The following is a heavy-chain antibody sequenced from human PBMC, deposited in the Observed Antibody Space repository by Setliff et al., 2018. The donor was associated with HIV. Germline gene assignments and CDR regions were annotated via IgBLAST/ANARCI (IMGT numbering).Heavy chain of an antibody. V-gene: IGHV3-11*01. D-gene: IGHD3-10*01. J-gene: IGHJ4*02. Sequence: GGSLRLSCAASGFTFSDYYMSWIRQAPGKGLEWVSYISSSGSTIYYADSVKGRFTISRDNAKNSLYLQMNSLRAEDRAVYYCGREGGSGSYYSGGNDYWGQGTLVTVSS. CDR3: GREGGSGSYYSGGNDY. CDR1: GFTFSDYY. CDR2: ISSSGSTI.